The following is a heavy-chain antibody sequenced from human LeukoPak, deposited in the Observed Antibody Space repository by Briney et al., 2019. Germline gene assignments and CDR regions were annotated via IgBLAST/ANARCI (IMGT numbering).Heavy chain of an antibody. Sequence: PGGSLRLSCAASGFTFSSYAMSWVRQAPGKGLEWVSAISGSGGSTYYADSVKGRFTISRDNSKNTLYLQMNSLRAEDTAVYYCAKDLRFLVGATGPFDYWGQGTLVTVSS. D-gene: IGHD1-26*01. CDR1: GFTFSSYA. CDR2: ISGSGGST. V-gene: IGHV3-23*01. J-gene: IGHJ4*02. CDR3: AKDLRFLVGATGPFDY.